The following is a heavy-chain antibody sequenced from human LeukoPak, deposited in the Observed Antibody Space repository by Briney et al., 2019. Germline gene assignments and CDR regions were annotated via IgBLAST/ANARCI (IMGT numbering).Heavy chain of an antibody. CDR1: GGSINSTSYY. V-gene: IGHV4-39*01. CDR3: ASLTLDYDYVWGIMYYFDY. Sequence: TSETLSLTCTVSGGSINSTSYYWGWIRQPPGKGLEWIGSICYSGSTYYNPSLKSRVTISVDTSRNQVSLKLSSVTAADTAVYYCASLTLDYDYVWGIMYYFDYWGQGTLVTVSS. J-gene: IGHJ4*02. D-gene: IGHD3-16*01. CDR2: ICYSGST.